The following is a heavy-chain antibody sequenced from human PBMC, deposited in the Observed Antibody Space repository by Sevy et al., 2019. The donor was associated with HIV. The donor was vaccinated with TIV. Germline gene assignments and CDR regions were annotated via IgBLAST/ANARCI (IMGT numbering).Heavy chain of an antibody. D-gene: IGHD2-2*01. CDR2: INHSGST. CDR3: ARSPPIVVVPGAPSWFDP. Sequence: SETLSLTCAVHGGSFSGYYWNWIRQPPGKGLEWIGEINHSGSTNYNPSLKSRVTISVDTSKNKFSLKLSSVTAADTAVYSCARSPPIVVVPGAPSWFDPWGQGTLVTVSS. CDR1: GGSFSGYY. J-gene: IGHJ5*02. V-gene: IGHV4-34*01.